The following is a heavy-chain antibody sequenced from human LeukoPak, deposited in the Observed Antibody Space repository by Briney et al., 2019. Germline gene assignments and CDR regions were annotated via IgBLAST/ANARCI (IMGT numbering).Heavy chain of an antibody. Sequence: SETLSLTCAVYGGSFSGYYWSWIRQPPGKGLEWIGEINHSGSTNYNPSLKSRVTISVDTSKNQFSLKLSSVTAADTAVYYCAGGLSGIAVAGTAWFDYWGQGTLVTVSS. J-gene: IGHJ4*02. D-gene: IGHD6-19*01. V-gene: IGHV4-34*01. CDR1: GGSFSGYY. CDR2: INHSGST. CDR3: AGGLSGIAVAGTAWFDY.